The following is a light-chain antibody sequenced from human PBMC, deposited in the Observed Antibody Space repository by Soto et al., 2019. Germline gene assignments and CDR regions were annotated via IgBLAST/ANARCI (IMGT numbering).Light chain of an antibody. CDR3: QVWDSSSDHGV. CDR1: NIGSKS. V-gene: IGLV3-21*04. CDR2: YNI. Sequence: SYELTQPPSVSVAPGKTARITCGGNNIGSKSVQWYQQKAGQAPVLVIFYNIDRPSGIPERFSGSNSGNTATLTISRVAAGDEADYYCQVWDSSSDHGVFGGGTKLTVL. J-gene: IGLJ2*01.